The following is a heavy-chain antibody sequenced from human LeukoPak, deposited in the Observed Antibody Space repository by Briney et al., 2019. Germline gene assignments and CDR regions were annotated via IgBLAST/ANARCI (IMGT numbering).Heavy chain of an antibody. CDR3: AKVFGEQQLVGDY. CDR2: ISGSDGST. Sequence: PGGSLRLSCAASGFTFSSYAMTWVRQAPGKGLEWVSGISGSDGSTYYADSVKGRFTISRDSSKNTLYLQMSSLRVYDTAVYHCAKVFGEQQLVGDYWWQGTLVTVSS. J-gene: IGHJ4*02. D-gene: IGHD6-13*01. V-gene: IGHV3-23*01. CDR1: GFTFSSYA.